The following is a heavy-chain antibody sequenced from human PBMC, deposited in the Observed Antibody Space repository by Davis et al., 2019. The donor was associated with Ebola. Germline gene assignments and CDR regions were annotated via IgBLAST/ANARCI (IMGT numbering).Heavy chain of an antibody. CDR2: IDRSGRT. CDR1: GGSFSTEY. D-gene: IGHD4-17*01. V-gene: IGHV4-34*01. J-gene: IGHJ5*02. Sequence: MPGGSLRLSCAVYGGSFSTEYWTWIRLPPGKGLEWIGGIDRSGRTISKPALKSRVAMSLDTSKTQFSLKLSAVTAAATAVYYWARGATVTGPWGQGTLVTVSS. CDR3: ARGATVTGP.